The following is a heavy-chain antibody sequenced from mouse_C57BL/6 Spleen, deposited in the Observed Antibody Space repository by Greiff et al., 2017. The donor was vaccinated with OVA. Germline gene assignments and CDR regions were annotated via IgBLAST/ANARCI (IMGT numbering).Heavy chain of an antibody. CDR2: INPYNGGT. Sequence: EVQLQQSGPVLVKPGASVKMSCKASGSTFTDYYMNWVKQSHGKSLEWIGVINPYNGGTSYNQKFKGKATLTVDKSSSTAYMELNSLTSEDSAVYYCARSDGAYYSNPHAMDYWGQGTSVTVSS. CDR3: ARSDGAYYSNPHAMDY. V-gene: IGHV1-19*01. D-gene: IGHD2-5*01. CDR1: GSTFTDYY. J-gene: IGHJ4*01.